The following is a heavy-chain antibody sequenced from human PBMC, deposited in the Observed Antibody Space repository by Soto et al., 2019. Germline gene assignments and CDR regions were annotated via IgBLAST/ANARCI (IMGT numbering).Heavy chain of an antibody. D-gene: IGHD6-13*01. CDR2: MNPNSGNT. CDR1: GYTFTSYD. Sequence: QEPLVQSGAEVKKPGASVKVSCKASGYTFTSYDINWVRQATGQGLEWMGWMNPNSGNTGYAQKFQGRVTMTRNTSISTAYMELGSLRSEDAAVYYCAGYLGGGYSSSWYGLDYWGQGTLVTGSS. CDR3: AGYLGGGYSSSWYGLDY. J-gene: IGHJ4*02. V-gene: IGHV1-8*01.